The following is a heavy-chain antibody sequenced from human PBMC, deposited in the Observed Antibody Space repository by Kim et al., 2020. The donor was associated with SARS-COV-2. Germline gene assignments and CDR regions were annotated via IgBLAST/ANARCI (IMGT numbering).Heavy chain of an antibody. CDR3: ARGPIMDIVATIHQFDY. CDR1: GFTFSSYS. Sequence: GGSLRLSCAASGFTFSSYSMNWVRQAPGKGLEWVSSISSSSSYIYYADSVKGRFTISRDNAKNSLYLQMNSLRAEDTAVYYCARGPIMDIVATIHQFDYWGQGTLVTVSS. CDR2: ISSSSSYI. V-gene: IGHV3-21*01. D-gene: IGHD5-12*01. J-gene: IGHJ4*02.